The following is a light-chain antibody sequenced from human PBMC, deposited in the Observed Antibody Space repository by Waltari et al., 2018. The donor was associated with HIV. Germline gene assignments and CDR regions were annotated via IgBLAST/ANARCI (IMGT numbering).Light chain of an antibody. CDR2: DVN. CDR3: SSYAGVNSWL. Sequence: QSALTQPASVSGSPGQSITISCAGTNNDIGGYNYVSWYQQPPGKAPKLIIYDVNQRPSGLSDRFSGSKSGDTASLTISGLQTEDEAEYYRSSYAGVNSWLFGSGTKLTVL. J-gene: IGLJ2*01. CDR1: NNDIGGYNY. V-gene: IGLV2-14*01.